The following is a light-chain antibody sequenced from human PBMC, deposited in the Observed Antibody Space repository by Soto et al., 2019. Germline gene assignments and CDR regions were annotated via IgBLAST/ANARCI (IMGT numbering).Light chain of an antibody. CDR2: AAS. Sequence: IQLNQSPSSLSVSVGDRVTITCRASQGIDTYLAWYQQKPGKAPKLLIYAASTLQTGVPSRFTGSGSGTDFTLTISSLQPEDFATYYCQQLHDYPRTFGQGTRLEIK. J-gene: IGKJ5*01. V-gene: IGKV1-9*01. CDR3: QQLHDYPRT. CDR1: QGIDTY.